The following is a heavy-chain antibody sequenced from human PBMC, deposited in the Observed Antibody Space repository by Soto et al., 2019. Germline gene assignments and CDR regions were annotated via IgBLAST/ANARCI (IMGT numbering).Heavy chain of an antibody. J-gene: IGHJ4*02. D-gene: IGHD3-22*01. CDR3: ARGHYYDSSGYYLDY. V-gene: IGHV4-34*01. Sequence: QVQLQQWGAGLLKPSETLSLTCAVYGGSFSGYYWSWIRQPPGKGLEWIGEINHSGSTNYNPSLKSRVTLSVDTSKNQFSLKLSSVTAADTAVYYCARGHYYDSSGYYLDYWGQGTLVTVSS. CDR2: INHSGST. CDR1: GGSFSGYY.